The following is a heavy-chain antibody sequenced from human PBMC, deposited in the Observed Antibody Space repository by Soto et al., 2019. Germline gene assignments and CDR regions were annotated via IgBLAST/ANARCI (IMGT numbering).Heavy chain of an antibody. Sequence: GGSLRLSCAASGFTFSSYDMHWVRQAPGKGLEWVSAIGTAGDTYYPGSVKGRFTISRENAKNSLYLQMNSLRAEDTAVYYCARASVVVVAARDYYYYYGMDVWGQGTTVTVSS. CDR3: ARASVVVVAARDYYYYYGMDV. J-gene: IGHJ6*02. CDR1: GFTFSSYD. D-gene: IGHD2-15*01. V-gene: IGHV3-13*01. CDR2: IGTAGDT.